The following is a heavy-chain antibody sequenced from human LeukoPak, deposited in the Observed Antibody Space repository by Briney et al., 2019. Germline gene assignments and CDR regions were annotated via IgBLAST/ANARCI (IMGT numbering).Heavy chain of an antibody. CDR3: LSFYETY. J-gene: IGHJ4*02. V-gene: IGHV3-74*01. CDR1: GNYW. Sequence: PGGSLRLSCAASGNYWMHWVRQAPGKGLVWVSHINSDGSWTSYADSVKRRFTISKDNAKNTVYLQMNSLRAEDTAVYYCLSFYETYWGRGTLVTVSS. CDR2: INSDGSWT. D-gene: IGHD2/OR15-2a*01.